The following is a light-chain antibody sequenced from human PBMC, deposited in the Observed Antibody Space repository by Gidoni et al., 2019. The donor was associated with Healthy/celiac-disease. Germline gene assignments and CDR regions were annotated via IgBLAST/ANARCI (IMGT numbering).Light chain of an antibody. J-gene: IGKJ1*01. V-gene: IGKV1-39*01. CDR1: QSISSY. CDR2: AAS. Sequence: DIQMTQYPSSLSASVGDRVTITCRASQSISSYLNWYQQKPGKAPKLLIYAASSLQSGVPSRFSGIGSGTDFTLTISSLQPEDFATYYCQQSYSTRWTFXQXTKVEIK. CDR3: QQSYSTRWT.